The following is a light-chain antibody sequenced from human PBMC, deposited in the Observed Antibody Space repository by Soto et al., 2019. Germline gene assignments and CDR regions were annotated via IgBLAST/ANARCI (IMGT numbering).Light chain of an antibody. CDR1: QSVSSY. J-gene: IGKJ1*01. Sequence: EIVLTQSPATLSLSPGERATLSCRASQSVSSYLAWYQQKPGQAPRLLIYGASSRATGIPDRFSGSGSGTDFTLTISRLEPEDFAVYYCQQYDTSPTFGQGTKVDIK. CDR2: GAS. V-gene: IGKV3-20*01. CDR3: QQYDTSPT.